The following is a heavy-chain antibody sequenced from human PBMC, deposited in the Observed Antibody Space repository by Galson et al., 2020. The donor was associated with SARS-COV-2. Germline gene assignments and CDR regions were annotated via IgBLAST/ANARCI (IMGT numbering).Heavy chain of an antibody. V-gene: IGHV1-46*01. CDR3: ARDLSRAQQLVPEFDP. Sequence: ASVKVSCKASGYTFTSYYMHWVRQAPGQGLEWMGIINPSGGSTSYAQKFQGRVTMTRDTSTSTVYMELSSLRSEDTSVYCCARDLSRAQQLVPEFDPWGQGTLVTVSS. CDR1: GYTFTSYY. J-gene: IGHJ5*02. D-gene: IGHD6-6*01. CDR2: INPSGGST.